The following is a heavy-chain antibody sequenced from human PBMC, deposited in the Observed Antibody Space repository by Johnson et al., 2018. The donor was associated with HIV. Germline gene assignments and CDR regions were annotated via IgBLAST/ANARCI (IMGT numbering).Heavy chain of an antibody. CDR2: IGTAGDT. D-gene: IGHD6-19*01. J-gene: IGHJ3*01. Sequence: VQLVESGGGLVQPGGSLRLSCAASGFTFSTHDMHWVRQASGKCLEWVSAIGTAGDTYYPGSVKGRFTISRENAKNSLYLQMNSLRAGDTAVYSCVRGLYSSAWYFGDLDAFDVWGQGTMVTVSS. CDR1: GFTFSTHD. CDR3: VRGLYSSAWYFGDLDAFDV. V-gene: IGHV3-13*01.